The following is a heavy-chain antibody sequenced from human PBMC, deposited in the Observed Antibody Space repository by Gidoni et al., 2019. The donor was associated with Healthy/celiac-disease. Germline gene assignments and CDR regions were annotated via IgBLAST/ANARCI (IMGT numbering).Heavy chain of an antibody. CDR2: ISGSGGST. D-gene: IGHD2-2*01. Sequence: EVQLLESGGGLVQPGGSLRLSCAASGFTFSSYAMSWVRQAPGKGLEWVSAISGSGGSTYYADSVKGRFTISRDNSKNTLYLQMNSLRAEDTAVYYCVVVPAATYYYYYGMDVWCQGTTVTVSS. CDR3: VVVPAATYYYYYGMDV. CDR1: GFTFSSYA. J-gene: IGHJ6*02. V-gene: IGHV3-23*01.